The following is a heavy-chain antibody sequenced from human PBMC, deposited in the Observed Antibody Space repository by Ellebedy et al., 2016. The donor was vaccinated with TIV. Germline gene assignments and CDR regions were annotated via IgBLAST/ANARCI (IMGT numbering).Heavy chain of an antibody. CDR3: ARSLSWSQDYYYGMDV. V-gene: IGHV1-2*02. Sequence: AASVKVSCKASGYTFNTYDLSWVRQAPGQGLEWMGWINPNSGGTNYAQKFQGRVTMTRDTSISTAYMELSRLRSDDTAVYYCARSLSWSQDYYYGMDVWGQGTTVTVSS. CDR2: INPNSGGT. CDR1: GYTFNTYD. D-gene: IGHD2-8*01. J-gene: IGHJ6*02.